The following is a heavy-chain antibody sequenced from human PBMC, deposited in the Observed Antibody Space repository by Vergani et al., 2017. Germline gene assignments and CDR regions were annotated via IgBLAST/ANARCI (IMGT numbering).Heavy chain of an antibody. CDR1: GYTFTSYD. CDR2: MNPNSGNT. CDR3: ARVPVGATLGYYYYYMDV. J-gene: IGHJ6*03. D-gene: IGHD1-26*01. V-gene: IGHV1-8*01. Sequence: QVQLVQSGAEVKKPGASVKVSCKASGYTFTSYDINWVRQATGQGLEWMGWMNPNSGNTGYAQKFQGRVTMTRNTSISTAYMGLSSLRSEDTAVYYCARVPVGATLGYYYYYMDVWGKGTTVTVSS.